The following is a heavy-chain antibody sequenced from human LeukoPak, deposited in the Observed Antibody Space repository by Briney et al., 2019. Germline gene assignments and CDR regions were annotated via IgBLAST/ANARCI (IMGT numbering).Heavy chain of an antibody. Sequence: PSETLSLTCTVSGGSISSSSYYWGWIRQPPGKGLEWIGSIYYSGSTYYNPSLKSRVTISVDTSKNQFSLKLSSVTAADTAVYYCASGTMVRGVIIRALDYWGQGTLVTVSS. V-gene: IGHV4-39*01. CDR1: GGSISSSSYY. D-gene: IGHD3-10*01. CDR3: ASGTMVRGVIIRALDY. CDR2: IYYSGST. J-gene: IGHJ4*02.